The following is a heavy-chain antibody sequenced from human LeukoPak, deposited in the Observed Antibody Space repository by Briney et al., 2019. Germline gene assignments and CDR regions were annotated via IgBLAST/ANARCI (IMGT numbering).Heavy chain of an antibody. J-gene: IGHJ5*02. CDR1: GFTFSSYG. CDR3: ARDLLLDPRGFDP. Sequence: PGRSLRLSCAASGFTFSSYGMHGVRQAPGKGLGWGAVISYDGSNKYYADSVKGRFTISRDNSKNTLYLQMNSLRAEDTAVYYCARDLLLDPRGFDPWGQGTLVTVSS. V-gene: IGHV3-30*03. D-gene: IGHD2-2*02. CDR2: ISYDGSNK.